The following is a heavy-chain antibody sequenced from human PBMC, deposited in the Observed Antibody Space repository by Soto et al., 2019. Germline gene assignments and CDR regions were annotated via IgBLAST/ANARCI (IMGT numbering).Heavy chain of an antibody. J-gene: IGHJ4*02. CDR2: XSSSSXSI. CDR3: ARDIAVAPWGN. V-gene: IGHV3-21*01. CDR1: GFSLRSYS. D-gene: IGHD6-19*01. Sequence: GXSLRLSCAASGFSLRSYSMNWVRQAPGKGLEWVSSXSSSSXSIYYAASVKGXFTISRDXANNSPYLQTNSLRDEDKDVYYCARDIAVAPWGNWGQGTLVTVYS.